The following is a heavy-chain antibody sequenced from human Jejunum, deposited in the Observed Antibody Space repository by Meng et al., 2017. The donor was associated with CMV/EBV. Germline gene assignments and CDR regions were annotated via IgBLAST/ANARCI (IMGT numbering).Heavy chain of an antibody. CDR3: ARDPLRGALDY. CDR1: GFTFSRSW. V-gene: IGHV3-7*01. D-gene: IGHD3-10*01. Sequence: CAASGFTFSRSWMSWVRQAPGKGLEWVANIDEDGSDEYYVDSMKGRFTISRDNAKTSLYLQLSSLRPEDTAVYYCARDPLRGALDYWGQGTLVTVSS. J-gene: IGHJ4*02. CDR2: IDEDGSDE.